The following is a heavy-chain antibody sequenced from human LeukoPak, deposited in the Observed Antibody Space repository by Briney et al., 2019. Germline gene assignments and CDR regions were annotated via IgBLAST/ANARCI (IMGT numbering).Heavy chain of an antibody. J-gene: IGHJ6*03. V-gene: IGHV4-4*09. CDR1: GGSISSYY. D-gene: IGHD1-26*01. Sequence: SETLSLTCTVSGGSISSYYWSWIRQPPGKGLEWIGYIYTSGSTNYNPSLKSRVTISVDTSKNQFSLKLSSVTAADTAVYYCARHEVSGSYCYYYYMDVWGKGTTVTVSS. CDR2: IYTSGST. CDR3: ARHEVSGSYCYYYYMDV.